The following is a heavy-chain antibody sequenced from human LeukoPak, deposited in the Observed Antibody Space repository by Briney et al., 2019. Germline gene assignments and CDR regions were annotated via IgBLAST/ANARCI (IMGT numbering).Heavy chain of an antibody. Sequence: SGGSLRLSCAASGFTFSDYDMHWVRQPTGKGLEWVVAIGTAGDTYYTGSVKGRFTISRENAKNSLYLQMNSLRAGDTAVYYCARVAKERVGGVYYFDYWGQGTLVTVSS. CDR1: GFTFSDYD. V-gene: IGHV3-13*01. CDR3: ARVAKERVGGVYYFDY. D-gene: IGHD1-1*01. J-gene: IGHJ4*02. CDR2: IGTAGDT.